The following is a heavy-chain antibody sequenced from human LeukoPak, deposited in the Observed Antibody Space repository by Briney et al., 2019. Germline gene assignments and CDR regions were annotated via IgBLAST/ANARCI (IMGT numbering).Heavy chain of an antibody. Sequence: GGSLRLSRAASGFTFSSYAMSWVRQAPGQGLEWGSAISGSGGSTYYADSVTGRFTISRDNSKNTLDLQMNSLRAEDTAVYYCARKAGIPETSYYMDVWGKGTTVTVPS. CDR3: ARKAGIPETSYYMDV. V-gene: IGHV3-23*01. CDR1: GFTFSSYA. D-gene: IGHD1-7*01. CDR2: ISGSGGST. J-gene: IGHJ6*03.